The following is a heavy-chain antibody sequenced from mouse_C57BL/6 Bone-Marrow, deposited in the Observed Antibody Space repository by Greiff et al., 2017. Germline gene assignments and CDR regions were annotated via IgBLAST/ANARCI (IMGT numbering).Heavy chain of an antibody. V-gene: IGHV1-69*01. J-gene: IGHJ4*01. D-gene: IGHD4-1*01. CDR2: IDPSDSYT. Sequence: QVQLQQPGAELVMPGASVKLSCKASGYTFTSYWMHWVKQRPGQGLEWIGEIDPSDSYTNYNQKFKGKSTLTVDKSSSTAYMQLSSLTTEDSAIYYCAAWDVDYAMDYWGQGASVTVSS. CDR3: AAWDVDYAMDY. CDR1: GYTFTSYW.